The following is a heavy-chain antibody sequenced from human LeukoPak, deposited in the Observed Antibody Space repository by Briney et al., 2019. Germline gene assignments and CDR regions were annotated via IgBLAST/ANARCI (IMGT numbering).Heavy chain of an antibody. CDR2: ISYTGST. V-gene: IGHV4-59*08. Sequence: PGGSLRLSCAASRSTFSDYYMVWIRQAPGKGLEWFGYISYTGSTNYNPSLKSRVTMSVDTSNNRFSLRLTSVTAADTAVYYCARLPVYDSSGHYGFDIWGQGTMVTVSS. D-gene: IGHD3-22*01. CDR1: RSTFSDYY. CDR3: ARLPVYDSSGHYGFDI. J-gene: IGHJ3*02.